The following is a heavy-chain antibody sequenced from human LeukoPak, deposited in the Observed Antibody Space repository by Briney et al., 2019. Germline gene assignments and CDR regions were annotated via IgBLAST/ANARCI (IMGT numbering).Heavy chain of an antibody. CDR3: ARASWFGELRNFDC. V-gene: IGHV3-7*01. Sequence: GGSLRLSCAASGFTFSSYWMSWVRQAPGKGLEWVANIKQDGSEKYYVDSVKGRFTISRDNAKNSLYLQMNSLRAEDTAVYYCARASWFGELRNFDCWGQGTLVTVSS. CDR2: IKQDGSEK. D-gene: IGHD3-10*01. CDR1: GFTFSSYW. J-gene: IGHJ4*02.